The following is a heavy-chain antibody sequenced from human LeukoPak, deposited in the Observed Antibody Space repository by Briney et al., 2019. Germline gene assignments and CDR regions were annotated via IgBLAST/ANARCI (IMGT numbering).Heavy chain of an antibody. V-gene: IGHV5-51*01. Sequence: GESLKISCKGSGYSFTSYWIGWVRQMPGKGLEWMGIIYPGDSNTRYSPSFQGQVTISADKSISTAYLQWSSLKASDTAMYYCARPTIMITFGGVIAHDAFDIWGQGTMVTVSS. CDR3: ARPTIMITFGGVIAHDAFDI. J-gene: IGHJ3*02. D-gene: IGHD3-16*02. CDR2: IYPGDSNT. CDR1: GYSFTSYW.